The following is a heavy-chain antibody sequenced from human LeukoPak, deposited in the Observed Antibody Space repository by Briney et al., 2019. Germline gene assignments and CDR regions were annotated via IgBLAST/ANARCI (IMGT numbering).Heavy chain of an antibody. V-gene: IGHV4-39*07. Sequence: SETLSLTCTVSGGSISSSSYYWGWIRQPPGKGLEWIGSIYYSGSTYYNPSLKSRVTISVDTSKNQFSLKLSSVTAADTAVYYCARGRLPTVTHPNLRPFDYWGQGTLVTVSS. CDR1: GGSISSSSYY. CDR3: ARGRLPTVTHPNLRPFDY. J-gene: IGHJ4*02. D-gene: IGHD4-17*01. CDR2: IYYSGST.